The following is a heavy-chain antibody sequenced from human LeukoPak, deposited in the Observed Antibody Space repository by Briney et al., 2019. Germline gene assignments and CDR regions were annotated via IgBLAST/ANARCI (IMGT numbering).Heavy chain of an antibody. Sequence: SDTLSLTCAVSGYSISSSNWWGWIRPPPGKGLEWIGYIYYTGSTYYNPSLKSRVTMSVDTSKIQFSLKLSSVTAVDTAVYYCARADVLGFDIWGQGTMVTVSS. J-gene: IGHJ3*02. CDR3: ARADVLGFDI. CDR2: IYYTGST. CDR1: GYSISSSNW. D-gene: IGHD3-16*01. V-gene: IGHV4-28*03.